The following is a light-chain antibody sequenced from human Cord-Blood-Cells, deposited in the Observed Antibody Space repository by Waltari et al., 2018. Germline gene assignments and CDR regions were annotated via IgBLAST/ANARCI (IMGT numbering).Light chain of an antibody. J-gene: IGKJ2*01. Sequence: EIVLTQSPATLSLSPGERATLSCRASQSVSSYLAWYQQKPCQAPRLLIYDASNRATVIPARFSGSGSGTDFTLTISSLEPEEFAVYYCQQRSNWPPYTFGQGTKLEIK. V-gene: IGKV3-11*01. CDR3: QQRSNWPPYT. CDR1: QSVSSY. CDR2: DAS.